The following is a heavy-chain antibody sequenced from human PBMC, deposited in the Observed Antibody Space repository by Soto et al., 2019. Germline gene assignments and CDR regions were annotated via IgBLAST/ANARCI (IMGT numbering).Heavy chain of an antibody. CDR2: INSDGSST. V-gene: IGHV3-74*01. J-gene: IGHJ5*02. Sequence: GGSLRLSCAASGFTFSSYWMHWVRQAPGKGLVWVSRINSDGSSTSYADSVKGRFTISRDNAKNTLYLQMNSLRAEDTAVYYCARDAPTIYCGGDCYSAGSNWFDPWGQGTLVTVSS. CDR1: GFTFSSYW. CDR3: ARDAPTIYCGGDCYSAGSNWFDP. D-gene: IGHD2-21*02.